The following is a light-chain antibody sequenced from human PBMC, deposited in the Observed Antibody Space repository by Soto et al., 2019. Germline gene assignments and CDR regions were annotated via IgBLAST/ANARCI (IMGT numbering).Light chain of an antibody. CDR3: QQYGSSLGIT. CDR1: QSVSSGY. CDR2: GAS. J-gene: IGKJ5*01. Sequence: EIVLTQSPGTLSLSPGERATLSCRASQSVSSGYLAWYPEKPGQAPRLLSYGASSRATGIPDRFSGSGSGTDFTLTISRLEPEDFAVYYCQQYGSSLGITFGQGPRLENK. V-gene: IGKV3-20*01.